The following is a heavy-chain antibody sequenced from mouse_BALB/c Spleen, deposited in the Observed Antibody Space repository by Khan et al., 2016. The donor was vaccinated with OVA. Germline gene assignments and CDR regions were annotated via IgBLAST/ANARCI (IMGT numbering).Heavy chain of an antibody. CDR2: INTYTGEP. Sequence: QIQLVQSGPELKKPGETVKISCKASGHTFTNYGMNWVKQAPGKGLKWMGWINTYTGEPTYADDFNGRFAFSLETSASTAYLQINNLKNEDTATYFWARPPYFSHAMDNGGQGTSGTRSS. D-gene: IGHD2-10*01. CDR1: GHTFTNYG. CDR3: ARPPYFSHAMDN. V-gene: IGHV9-3-1*01. J-gene: IGHJ4*01.